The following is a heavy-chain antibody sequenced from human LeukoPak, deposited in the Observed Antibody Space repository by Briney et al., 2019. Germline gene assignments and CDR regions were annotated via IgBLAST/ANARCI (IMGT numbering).Heavy chain of an antibody. J-gene: IGHJ4*02. Sequence: PSETLSLTCTVSGGSISSYYWSWIRQPPGKGLEWIGYIYYSGSTSYNPSLKSRVTISVDTSKNQFSLKLSSVTAADTAVYYCARLMSGSYYSPFDYWGQGTLVTVSS. CDR1: GGSISSYY. D-gene: IGHD1-26*01. CDR3: ARLMSGSYYSPFDY. V-gene: IGHV4-59*08. CDR2: IYYSGST.